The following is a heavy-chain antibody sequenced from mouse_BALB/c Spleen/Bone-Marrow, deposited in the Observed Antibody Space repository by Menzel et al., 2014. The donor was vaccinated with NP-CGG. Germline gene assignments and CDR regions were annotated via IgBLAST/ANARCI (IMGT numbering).Heavy chain of an antibody. CDR3: ARQLGLRWAMDY. V-gene: IGHV5-12-2*01. Sequence: EVKLMESGGGLVQPGGSLKLSCAASGFTFSSYTVSWVRQTPEKRLEWVAYISNCGGSTYYPDTVKGRFTISRDNAKNTLYLQMSSLKSEDTAMYYCARQLGLRWAMDYWGQGTSVTVSS. J-gene: IGHJ4*01. D-gene: IGHD3-1*01. CDR2: ISNCGGST. CDR1: GFTFSSYT.